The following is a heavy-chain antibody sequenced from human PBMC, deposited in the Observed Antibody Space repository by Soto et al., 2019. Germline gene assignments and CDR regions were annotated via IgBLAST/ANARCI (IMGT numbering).Heavy chain of an antibody. Sequence: PGESLKISCAASGFDFSNYGMSWVRQAPGKGLEWVSAISGTAHASYYAASVKGRFTISRDNSKNTLYLHMNSLRVEDTAVYFCVKDAPQPFSDWGQGTLVTVSS. CDR1: GFDFSNYG. CDR3: VKDAPQPFSD. CDR2: ISGTAHAS. J-gene: IGHJ4*02. D-gene: IGHD3-3*02. V-gene: IGHV3-23*01.